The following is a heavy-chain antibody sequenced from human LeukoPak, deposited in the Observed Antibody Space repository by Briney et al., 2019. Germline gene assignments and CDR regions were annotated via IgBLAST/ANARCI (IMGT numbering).Heavy chain of an antibody. V-gene: IGHV3-23*01. CDR2: ISGSGGST. CDR3: ANGGLAGVIDY. Sequence: GGSQRLSCAASGFTFNNYAMSWVRQAPGKGLEWVSAISGSGGSTYYADSVKGRFSISRDNSKNTLYLQMNSLRAEDTALYYCANGGLAGVIDYWGQGTLVTVSS. D-gene: IGHD3-16*01. J-gene: IGHJ4*02. CDR1: GFTFNNYA.